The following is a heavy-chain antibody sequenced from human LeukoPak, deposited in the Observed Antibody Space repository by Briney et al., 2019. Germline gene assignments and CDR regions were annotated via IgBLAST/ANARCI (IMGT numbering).Heavy chain of an antibody. CDR2: IYYSGST. Sequence: SETLSLTCTVYGGSISSGGYYWSWIRQHSGKGLEWIGYIYYSGSTYYNPSPKSRVTISVDTSKNQFSLKLSSVTAADTAVYYCATALSPWYSSGWYEGAFDIWGQGTMVTVSS. V-gene: IGHV4-31*03. CDR3: ATALSPWYSSGWYEGAFDI. J-gene: IGHJ3*02. CDR1: GGSISSGGYY. D-gene: IGHD6-19*01.